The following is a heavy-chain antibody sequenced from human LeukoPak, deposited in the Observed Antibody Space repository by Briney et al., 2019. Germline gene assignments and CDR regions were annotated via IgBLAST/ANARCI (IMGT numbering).Heavy chain of an antibody. Sequence: PSETLSLTCTVSGGSISSSSYYWGWIRQPPGKGLEWIGSIHYSGSTNYNPSLKSRVTISVDTSKNQFSLKLSSVTAADTAVYYCARLPSYYYGSGSPINYYYYMDVWGKGTTVTISS. CDR3: ARLPSYYYGSGSPINYYYYMDV. J-gene: IGHJ6*03. CDR1: GGSISSSSYY. CDR2: IHYSGST. V-gene: IGHV4-39*07. D-gene: IGHD3-10*01.